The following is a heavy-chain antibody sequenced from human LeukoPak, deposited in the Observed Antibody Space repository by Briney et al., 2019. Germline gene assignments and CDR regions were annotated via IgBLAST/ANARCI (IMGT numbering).Heavy chain of an antibody. D-gene: IGHD6-13*01. CDR1: GGSISSGGYY. CDR3: ARVGIAAAKGAFDI. V-gene: IGHV4-30-2*01. CDR2: IYHSGST. Sequence: SETLSLTCTVSGGSISSGGYYWSWIRQHPGKGLEWIGYIYHSGSTYYNPSLKSRITISVDRSKNQFSLKLSSVTAADTAVYYCARVGIAAAKGAFDIWGQGTMITVSS. J-gene: IGHJ3*02.